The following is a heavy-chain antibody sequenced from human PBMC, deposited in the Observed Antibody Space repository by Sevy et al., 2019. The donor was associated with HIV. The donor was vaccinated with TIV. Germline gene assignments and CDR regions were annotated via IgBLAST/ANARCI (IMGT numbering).Heavy chain of an antibody. V-gene: IGHV3-30*02. J-gene: IGHJ6*02. CDR3: AKLVVPAASNDDILTGYRDLRVHYGMDV. D-gene: IGHD3-9*01. CDR1: GFSFSDYA. Sequence: GGSLRLSCAASGFSFSDYAIHWVRQAPGKGLEWVAFIWYDGSNKYYTDFVKGRFAISRDNSKNTLYLQMNSLRVEVTAVYYCAKLVVPAASNDDILTGYRDLRVHYGMDVWGQGTTVTVSS. CDR2: IWYDGSNK.